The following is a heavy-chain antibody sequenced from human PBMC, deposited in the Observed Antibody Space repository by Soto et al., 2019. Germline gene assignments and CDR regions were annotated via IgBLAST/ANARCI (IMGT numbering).Heavy chain of an antibody. J-gene: IGHJ2*01. CDR1: GFTFSSHA. Sequence: QVQLVESGGGVVQPGRSLRLSCAASGFTFSSHAMHWVRQAPGKGLEWVAVISYDGNNKYYADSVKGRFTISRDNSKNTLYLQMNSLRAEDTAVYYCARGLLPYAQPAGLYFDLWGRGTLVTVSS. CDR3: ARGLLPYAQPAGLYFDL. V-gene: IGHV3-30-3*01. D-gene: IGHD3-22*01. CDR2: ISYDGNNK.